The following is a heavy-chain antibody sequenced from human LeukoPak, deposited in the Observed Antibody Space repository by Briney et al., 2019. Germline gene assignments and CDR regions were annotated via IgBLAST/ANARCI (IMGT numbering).Heavy chain of an antibody. V-gene: IGHV3-23*01. CDR2: INDSGGST. D-gene: IGHD3-16*02. J-gene: IGHJ4*02. CDR1: GFTFSSYA. CDR3: ATYDYVWGRYRLAQSDY. Sequence: GSLILSCAASGFTFSSYAMSWVRQLPGKGLEWLSYINDSGGSTYYADSVKGRFVISRGNSKNSLYLQSNSLRAEDTAIYYCATYDYVWGRYRLAQSDYWGQGTLVTVSS.